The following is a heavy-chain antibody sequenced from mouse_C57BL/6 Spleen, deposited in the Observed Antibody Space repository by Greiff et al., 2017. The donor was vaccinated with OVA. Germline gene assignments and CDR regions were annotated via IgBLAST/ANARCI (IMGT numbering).Heavy chain of an antibody. CDR3: ARAAQALFDY. V-gene: IGHV1-54*01. J-gene: IGHJ2*01. Sequence: VKLQQSGAELVRPGTSVKVSCKASGYAFTNYLIEWVKQRPGQGLEWIGVINPGSGGTNYNEKFKGKATLTADKSSSTAYMQLSSLTSEDSAVYFCARAAQALFDYWGQGTTLTVSS. D-gene: IGHD3-2*02. CDR1: GYAFTNYL. CDR2: INPGSGGT.